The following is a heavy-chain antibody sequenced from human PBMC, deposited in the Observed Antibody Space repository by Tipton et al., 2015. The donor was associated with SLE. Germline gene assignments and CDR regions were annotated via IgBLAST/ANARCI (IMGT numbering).Heavy chain of an antibody. J-gene: IGHJ6*02. V-gene: IGHV4-34*01. Sequence: LRLSCAVYGGSFSGYYWSWIRQPPGKGLEWIGEINHSENTNCNPSLKSRVTISVDTSKNQFSLKLSSVTAADTAVYYCARVAYDFWSGYGDYYYGMDVWGQGTTVTVSS. CDR2: INHSENT. D-gene: IGHD3-3*01. CDR3: ARVAYDFWSGYGDYYYGMDV. CDR1: GGSFSGYY.